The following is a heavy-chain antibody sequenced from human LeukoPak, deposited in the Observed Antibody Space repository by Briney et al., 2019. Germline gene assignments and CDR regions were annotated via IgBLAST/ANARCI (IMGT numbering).Heavy chain of an antibody. J-gene: IGHJ6*03. Sequence: SVKVSRKASGGTFSSYSITWVRQAPGQGLEWMGGIMPLFNTANYAQQFQGRVTITTDESTSTAYMELSSLRFEDTAMYYCARVDRYHYYLDVWGKGTTVTVSS. CDR1: GGTFSSYS. CDR2: IMPLFNTA. V-gene: IGHV1-69*05. CDR3: ARVDRYHYYLDV.